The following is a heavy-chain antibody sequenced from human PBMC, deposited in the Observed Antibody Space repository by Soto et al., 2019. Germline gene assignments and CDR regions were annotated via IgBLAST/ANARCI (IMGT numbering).Heavy chain of an antibody. Sequence: EVQVVESGGGLVRPGGSLRLSCAASGFAVTNNYISWVRQAPGKGLEWVSVIYTSGRTYYADSVKGRFPISRDPSKNTLYLQLNRLRVQDTAVYYCARDLNNSSGLYVDFDHWGQGTLVTVSS. J-gene: IGHJ4*02. CDR3: ARDLNNSSGLYVDFDH. V-gene: IGHV3-66*01. D-gene: IGHD6-19*01. CDR1: GFAVTNNY. CDR2: IYTSGRT.